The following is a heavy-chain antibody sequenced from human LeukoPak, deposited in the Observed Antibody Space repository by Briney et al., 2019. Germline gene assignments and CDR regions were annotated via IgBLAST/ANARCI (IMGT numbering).Heavy chain of an antibody. J-gene: IGHJ4*02. Sequence: ASVKVSCKASGYTFTSNYIHWVRQAPGQGLEWMGMIYPRDGSTSYAQKFQGRVTMTRNTSISTAYMELSSLRSEDTAVYYCARGRDGYNQEDYWGQGTLVTVSS. CDR1: GYTFTSNY. D-gene: IGHD5-24*01. V-gene: IGHV1-46*01. CDR2: IYPRDGST. CDR3: ARGRDGYNQEDY.